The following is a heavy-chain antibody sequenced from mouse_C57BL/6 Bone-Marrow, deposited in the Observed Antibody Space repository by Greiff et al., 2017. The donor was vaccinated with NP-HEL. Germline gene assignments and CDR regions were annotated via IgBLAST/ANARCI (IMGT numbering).Heavy chain of an antibody. CDR2: IDPSDSYT. V-gene: IGHV1-69*01. CDR3: ARIFTTVVATDYFDY. CDR1: GYTFTSYW. Sequence: QVQLQQPGAELVMPGASVKLSCKASGYTFTSYWMHWVKQRPGQGLEWIGEIDPSDSYTNYNQKFKGKSTLTVDKSSSTAYMQLSSLTSEDSAVYYCARIFTTVVATDYFDYWGQGTTLTVSS. J-gene: IGHJ2*01. D-gene: IGHD1-1*01.